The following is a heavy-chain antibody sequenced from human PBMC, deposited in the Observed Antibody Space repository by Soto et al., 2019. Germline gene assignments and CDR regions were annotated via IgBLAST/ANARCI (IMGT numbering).Heavy chain of an antibody. CDR2: IYYSGST. D-gene: IGHD3-10*01. CDR1: GGSIGSGGYY. J-gene: IGHJ6*02. CDR3: ARGDGDSGTYYYGMDV. V-gene: IGHV4-31*03. Sequence: QVQLQESGPGLVKPSQTLSLTCTVSGGSIGSGGYYWTWIRQHPGKGLEWIGYIYYSGSTSYNPSLKSRVTISIDTPKNQFSLRLSSVTAADTAVYYCARGDGDSGTYYYGMDVWGQGTTVTVSS.